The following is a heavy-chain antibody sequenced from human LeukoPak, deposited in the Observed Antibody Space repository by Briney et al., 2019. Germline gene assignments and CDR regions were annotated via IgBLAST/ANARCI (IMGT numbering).Heavy chain of an antibody. Sequence: GGSLRLSCAASGFTFSSYAMSWVRRAPGKGLEWVSAIGESGAATYYADSVKGRFTVSRDNSKNTLYLQMNSLGAEDTAVYYCARGGARQQLVENYFDYWGQGTLVTVSS. D-gene: IGHD6-13*01. V-gene: IGHV3-23*01. J-gene: IGHJ4*02. CDR1: GFTFSSYA. CDR2: IGESGAAT. CDR3: ARGGARQQLVENYFDY.